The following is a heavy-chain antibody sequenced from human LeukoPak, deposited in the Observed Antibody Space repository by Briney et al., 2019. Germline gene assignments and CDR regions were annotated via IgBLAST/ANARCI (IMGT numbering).Heavy chain of an antibody. CDR2: INHGGST. J-gene: IGHJ3*02. Sequence: SETLSLTCAVYGGSFSGYCWSWIRQPPGKGLEWIGEINHGGSTNYNPSLKSRVTISVDASQNQFSLRLSSVTAADTAVYYRASRGDSDYDTVDIWGQGTMVSVSS. CDR3: ASRGDSDYDTVDI. D-gene: IGHD5-12*01. CDR1: GGSFSGYC. V-gene: IGHV4-34*01.